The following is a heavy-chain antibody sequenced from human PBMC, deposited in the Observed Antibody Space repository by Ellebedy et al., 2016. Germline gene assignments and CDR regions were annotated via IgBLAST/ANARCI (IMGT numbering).Heavy chain of an antibody. D-gene: IGHD1-1*01. Sequence: SETLSLTCSVSGASISSANWWTWVRQPPGEGLKWIGEIYHSGTTNYSPSLQSRVTISVDKSNNQFSLEMTSVTAADTAVYYCARAYDNALHYWGQGILITVSS. CDR3: ARAYDNALHY. J-gene: IGHJ4*02. V-gene: IGHV4-4*02. CDR1: GASISSANW. CDR2: IYHSGTT.